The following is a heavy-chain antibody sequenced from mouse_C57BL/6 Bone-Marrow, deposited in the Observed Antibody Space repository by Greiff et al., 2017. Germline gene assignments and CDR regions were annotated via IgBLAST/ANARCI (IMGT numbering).Heavy chain of an antibody. J-gene: IGHJ3*01. Sequence: VQLQQSGPGMVKPSQSLSLTCTVTGYSITSGYDWHWIRHFPGNKLEWMGYISYSGSTNYNPSLKSRISITHDTSKNHFFLKLNSVTTEDTATYYCASSHYYGSSSVAYWGQGTLVTVSA. CDR1: GYSITSGYD. CDR3: ASSHYYGSSSVAY. V-gene: IGHV3-1*01. D-gene: IGHD1-1*01. CDR2: ISYSGST.